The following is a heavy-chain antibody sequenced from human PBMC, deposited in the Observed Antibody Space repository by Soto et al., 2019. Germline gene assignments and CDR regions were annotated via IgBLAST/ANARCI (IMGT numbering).Heavy chain of an antibody. Sequence: SETLSLTCTVSGGSISSNYWTWIRQPPGKGLEWIGYVYNSGSTNYNPSLKSRVTTSEDTSKSQFSLKVNSMTAADTAVYYCARYRREAVAGYTLDNWGQGILVTVSS. CDR1: GGSISSNY. V-gene: IGHV4-59*01. J-gene: IGHJ4*02. CDR3: ARYRREAVAGYTLDN. CDR2: VYNSGST. D-gene: IGHD6-13*01.